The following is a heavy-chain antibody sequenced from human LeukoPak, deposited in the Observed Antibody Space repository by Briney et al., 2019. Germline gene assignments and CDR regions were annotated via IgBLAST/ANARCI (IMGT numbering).Heavy chain of an antibody. CDR2: IKSKTDGGTT. D-gene: IGHD3-3*01. CDR1: GFTFSNAW. V-gene: IGHV3-15*07. J-gene: IGHJ4*02. CDR3: TTDRSYYDFWSGYYTRYFDY. Sequence: GGSLRLSCAASGFTFSNAWMNWVRQAPGKGLEWVGRIKSKTDGGTTDYAAPVKGRFTISRDDSKNTLYLQMNSLKTEDTAVYYCTTDRSYYDFWSGYYTRYFDYWGQGTLVTVSS.